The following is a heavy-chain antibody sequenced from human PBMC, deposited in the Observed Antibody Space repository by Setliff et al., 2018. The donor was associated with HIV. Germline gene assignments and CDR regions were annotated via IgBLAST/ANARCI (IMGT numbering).Heavy chain of an antibody. Sequence: SVKVSCKASGDTFNSYAISWVRQAPGQGLEWMGGVIPIFGTANYAQKFQGRVTITTDESTSTAYMELSSLRSEDTAVYYCATKYSGSYLGPYYFDYWGQGTLVTVSS. CDR2: VIPIFGTA. J-gene: IGHJ4*02. V-gene: IGHV1-69*05. CDR1: GDTFNSYA. CDR3: ATKYSGSYLGPYYFDY. D-gene: IGHD1-26*01.